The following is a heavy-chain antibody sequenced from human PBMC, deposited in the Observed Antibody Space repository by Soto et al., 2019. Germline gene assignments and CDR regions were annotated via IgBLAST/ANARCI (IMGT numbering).Heavy chain of an antibody. J-gene: IGHJ4*02. CDR3: ARDIEPPGLFFDY. CDR1: GDSVSNIDAV. CDR2: TYYRSRWHN. V-gene: IGHV6-1*01. Sequence: SQTLSLTCAISGDSVSNIDAVWNWIRQSPSRGLEWLGRTYYRSRWHNEYALSVKSRMTINPDTSRNQFSLQLSSVTPEDTAVYYCARDIEPPGLFFDYWGQGTLVTVSS. D-gene: IGHD6-13*01.